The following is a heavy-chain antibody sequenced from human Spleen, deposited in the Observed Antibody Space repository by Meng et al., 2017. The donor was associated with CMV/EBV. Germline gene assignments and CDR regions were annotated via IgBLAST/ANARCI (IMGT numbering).Heavy chain of an antibody. V-gene: IGHV1-8*01. D-gene: IGHD4-17*01. CDR1: GYTFTDHD. CDR3: ARGHYRDDWEDAFEI. CDR2: INPKTGDT. J-gene: IGHJ3*02. Sequence: ASVKVSCKASGYTFTDHDINWVRQATGQGPEWMGWINPKTGDTGYTEKFQGRVTMTWDTSVSTVFMEVSDLSSVDTAVYFCARGHYRDDWEDAFEIWCQGTRVTVSS.